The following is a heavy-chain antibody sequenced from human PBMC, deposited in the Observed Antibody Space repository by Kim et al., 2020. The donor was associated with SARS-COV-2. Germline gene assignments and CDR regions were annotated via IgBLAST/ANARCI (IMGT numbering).Heavy chain of an antibody. CDR3: AKQKGSGSYDNYFEY. J-gene: IGHJ4*02. CDR1: GFTFTTYG. Sequence: GGSLRLSCAASGFTFTTYGMSWVRQAPGKGLEWVSTISISGSTYYADSVTGRFTISRDDSKNTLYLQMNSLRGEDTAGYYCAKQKGSGSYDNYFEYWGQGTLVTVSS. V-gene: IGHV3-23*01. D-gene: IGHD3-10*01. CDR2: ISISGST.